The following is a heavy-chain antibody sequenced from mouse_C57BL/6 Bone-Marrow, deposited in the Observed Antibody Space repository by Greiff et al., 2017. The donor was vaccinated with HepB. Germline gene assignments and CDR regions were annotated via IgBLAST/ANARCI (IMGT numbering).Heavy chain of an antibody. Sequence: VHVKQSGAELVRPGASVKLSCTASGFNIKDDYMHWVKQRPEQGLEWIGWIDPENGDTEYASKFQGKATITADTSSNTAYLQLSSLTSEDTAVYYCTYYGSSSRWGQGTTLTVSS. V-gene: IGHV14-4*01. CDR3: TYYGSSSR. CDR1: GFNIKDDY. CDR2: IDPENGDT. J-gene: IGHJ2*01. D-gene: IGHD1-1*01.